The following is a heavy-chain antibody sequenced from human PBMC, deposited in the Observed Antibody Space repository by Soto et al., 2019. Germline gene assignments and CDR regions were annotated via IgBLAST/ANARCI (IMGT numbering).Heavy chain of an antibody. J-gene: IGHJ4*02. Sequence: LSLPCAVYGGSFSGYYWSWIRQPPGKGLEWIGEINHSGSTNYNPSLKSRVTVSVDTSKNQFSLKLISVTAADTAGYYCARGGYYDCWSGYSNRYYFDSWGQGTLVTVSS. D-gene: IGHD3-3*01. V-gene: IGHV4-34*01. CDR3: ARGGYYDCWSGYSNRYYFDS. CDR1: GGSFSGYY. CDR2: INHSGST.